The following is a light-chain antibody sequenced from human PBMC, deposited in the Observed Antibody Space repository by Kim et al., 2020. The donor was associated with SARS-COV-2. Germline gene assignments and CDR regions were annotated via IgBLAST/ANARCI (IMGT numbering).Light chain of an antibody. CDR2: DVS. V-gene: IGLV2-14*03. CDR1: SSDVGGYNY. J-gene: IGLJ3*02. Sequence: GQSSTISCTGTSSDVGGYNYVSWYQQHPAKAPKLMIYDVSNRPSGVSNRFSGSKSGNTASLTISGLQAEDEADYYCSSYTSSSTWVFGGGTKLTVL. CDR3: SSYTSSSTWV.